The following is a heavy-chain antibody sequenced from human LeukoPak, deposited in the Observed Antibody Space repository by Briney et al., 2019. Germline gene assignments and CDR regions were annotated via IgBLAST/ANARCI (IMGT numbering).Heavy chain of an antibody. J-gene: IGHJ4*02. CDR3: ARDHRLIAAAGEEQDY. Sequence: ASVKVSCKASGYTFTSYYMHWVRQAPGQGLEWMGWINPNSGGTNYAQKFQGRVTMTRDTSISTAYMELSRLRSDDTAVYYCARDHRLIAAAGEEQDYWGQGTLVTVSS. D-gene: IGHD6-13*01. CDR2: INPNSGGT. CDR1: GYTFTSYY. V-gene: IGHV1-2*02.